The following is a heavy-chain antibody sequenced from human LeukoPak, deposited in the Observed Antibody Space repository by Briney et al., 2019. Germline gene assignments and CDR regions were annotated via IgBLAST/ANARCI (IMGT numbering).Heavy chain of an antibody. Sequence: SETLSLTCAVYGGSFSGYYWSWIRQPPGKGLEWIGEINHSGSTNYNPSLKSRVTISVDTSKNQFSLKLSSVTAADTAVYYCTYSGSIAAAGIDYWGQGTLVTVSS. J-gene: IGHJ4*02. CDR1: GGSFSGYY. CDR2: INHSGST. D-gene: IGHD6-13*01. V-gene: IGHV4-34*01. CDR3: TYSGSIAAAGIDY.